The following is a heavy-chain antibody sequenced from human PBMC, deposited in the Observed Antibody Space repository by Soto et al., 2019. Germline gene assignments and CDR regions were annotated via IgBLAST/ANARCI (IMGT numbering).Heavy chain of an antibody. Sequence: GASVKVSCKTSGYSLIDYFVNWMRQAPGQGLEWMGWISAYNGNTNYAQKLQGRVTMTTDTFTSTAYMELRSLRSDDTAVYYCARDPPPPDYWGQGTLVTVSS. CDR1: GYSLIDYF. CDR2: ISAYNGNT. V-gene: IGHV1-18*04. CDR3: ARDPPPPDY. J-gene: IGHJ4*02.